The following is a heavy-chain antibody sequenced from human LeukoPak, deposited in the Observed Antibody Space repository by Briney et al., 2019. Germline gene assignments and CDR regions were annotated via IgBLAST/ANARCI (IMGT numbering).Heavy chain of an antibody. V-gene: IGHV3-49*04. CDR3: TRGNGAWDYYYYYMDV. Sequence: PGGSLRLSCAASGFTFSSYSMNWVRQAPGKGLEWVGFIRSKAYGGTTEYAASVKGRFTISRDDSKSIAYLQLNSLKTEDTAVYYCTRGNGAWDYYYYYMDVWGKGTTVTVSS. CDR1: GFTFSSYS. D-gene: IGHD4-17*01. CDR2: IRSKAYGGTT. J-gene: IGHJ6*03.